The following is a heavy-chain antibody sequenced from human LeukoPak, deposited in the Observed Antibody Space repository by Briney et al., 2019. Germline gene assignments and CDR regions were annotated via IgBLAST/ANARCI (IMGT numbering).Heavy chain of an antibody. CDR3: ATDDILTGSSEFDY. V-gene: IGHV1-18*01. CDR2: ISGYNGNT. J-gene: IGHJ4*02. CDR1: GYTFTSYG. D-gene: IGHD3-9*01. Sequence: ASVQVSCKASGYTFTSYGISWVRQAPGQGLEWMGWISGYNGNTNYAQKLQGRVTMTRDTSTSTVYMELSSLRSEDTAVYYCATDDILTGSSEFDYWGQGTLVTVSS.